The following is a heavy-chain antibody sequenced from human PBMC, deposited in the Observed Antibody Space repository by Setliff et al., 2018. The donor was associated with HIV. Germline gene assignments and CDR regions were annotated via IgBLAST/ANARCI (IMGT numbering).Heavy chain of an antibody. CDR3: ARLSGGMVPNS. CDR2: IHHSGTA. J-gene: IGHJ4*02. D-gene: IGHD3-10*01. CDR1: GGSITRTPYY. V-gene: IGHV4-39*01. Sequence: SETLSLTCTVSGGSITRTPYYWGWIRQPPGKGLEWIGSIHHSGTAYDNPSLKSRVTISVDPSKNQISLKLSSVTAADTAVYCCARLSGGMVPNSWGQGTLVTVSS.